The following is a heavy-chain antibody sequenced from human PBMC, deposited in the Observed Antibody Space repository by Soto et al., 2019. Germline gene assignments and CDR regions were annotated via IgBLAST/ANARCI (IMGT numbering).Heavy chain of an antibody. D-gene: IGHD3-3*01. Sequence: GGSLRLSCAASGFTFSSYAMSWVRQAPGKGLEWVSAISGSGGSTYYADSVKGRFTISRDNSKNTLYLQMNSLRAEDTAVYYCAKEITIFGVALLDAFDIWGQGTMDTVSS. J-gene: IGHJ3*02. CDR2: ISGSGGST. CDR1: GFTFSSYA. V-gene: IGHV3-23*01. CDR3: AKEITIFGVALLDAFDI.